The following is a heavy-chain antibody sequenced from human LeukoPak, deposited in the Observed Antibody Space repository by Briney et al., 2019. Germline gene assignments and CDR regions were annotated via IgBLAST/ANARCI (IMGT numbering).Heavy chain of an antibody. CDR2: IYYSGST. CDR3: ARHIDSDWGWFDP. V-gene: IGHV4-59*08. D-gene: IGHD2-21*02. CDR1: GGSISSYY. Sequence: PSETLSLTCTVSGGSISSYYWSWIRQPPGKGLEWIGYIYYSGSTNYNPSLKSRVTISVDTSKNQFSLKLSSVTAADTAGYYCARHIDSDWGWFDPWGQGTLVTVSS. J-gene: IGHJ5*02.